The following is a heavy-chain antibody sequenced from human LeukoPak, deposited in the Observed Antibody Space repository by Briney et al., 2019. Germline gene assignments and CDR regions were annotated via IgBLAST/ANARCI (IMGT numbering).Heavy chain of an antibody. J-gene: IGHJ4*02. CDR3: ARHTLKRWRSYYYDSSGYLPPPAFDY. CDR2: INHSGST. Sequence: SETLSLTCAVYGGSFSGYYWSWIRQPPGKGLEWIGEINHSGSTNYNPFLKSRVTISVDTSKNQFSLKLSSVTAADTAVYYCARHTLKRWRSYYYDSSGYLPPPAFDYWGQGTLVTVSS. D-gene: IGHD3-22*01. V-gene: IGHV4-34*01. CDR1: GGSFSGYY.